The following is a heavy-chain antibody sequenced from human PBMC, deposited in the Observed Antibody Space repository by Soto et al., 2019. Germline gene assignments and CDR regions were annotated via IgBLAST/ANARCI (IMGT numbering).Heavy chain of an antibody. J-gene: IGHJ3*02. D-gene: IGHD2-2*01. V-gene: IGHV4-34*01. CDR2: INHSGST. Sequence: QVQLQQWGAGLLKPSETLSLTCAVYGGSFSGYYWSWIRQPPGKGLEWIGEINHSGSTNYNPSLKMRVTKAVDTSKNQFALMLSSVTAADTAVYYCARVVPAAKFAFDIWGQGTMVTVSS. CDR1: GGSFSGYY. CDR3: ARVVPAAKFAFDI.